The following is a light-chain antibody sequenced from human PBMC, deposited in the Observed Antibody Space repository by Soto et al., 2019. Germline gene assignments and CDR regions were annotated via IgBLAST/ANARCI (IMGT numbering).Light chain of an antibody. CDR3: MQGTHWPIT. J-gene: IGKJ5*01. Sequence: DVVMTQSPLSLPVTLLQPASSSCXSNQSLVHSGGIAYFSWFQQRPGRSPRRLIYKVSNRDSGVPARFSGSGSGTDFALKISRVEAEDVGVYYCMQGTHWPITFGQGTRLEIK. V-gene: IGKV2-30*02. CDR1: QSLVHSGGIAY. CDR2: KVS.